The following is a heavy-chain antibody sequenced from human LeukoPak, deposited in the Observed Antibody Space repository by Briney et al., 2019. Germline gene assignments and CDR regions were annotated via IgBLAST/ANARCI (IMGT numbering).Heavy chain of an antibody. CDR1: GYTFTDYY. CDR2: INPNSGGT. V-gene: IGHV1-2*02. Sequence: ASVKVSCKASGYTFTDYYMHWVRQAPGQGLEWMGWINPNSGGTKYAQKFRGRVTMTRDTCISTAYMELSRLRSDDTAVYYCASGGYSSGWYVDFDYWGKGTLVNVSS. J-gene: IGHJ4*02. CDR3: ASGGYSSGWYVDFDY. D-gene: IGHD6-19*01.